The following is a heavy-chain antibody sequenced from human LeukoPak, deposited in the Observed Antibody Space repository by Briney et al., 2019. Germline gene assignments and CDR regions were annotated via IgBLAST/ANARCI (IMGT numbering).Heavy chain of an antibody. Sequence: GGSLRLSCAASGFTFSNAWMNWVRQAPGKGLEWVGRIKTKSEGGTTDYATPVKGRFTISRDDSKNTLYLQMNSLKTEDTAVYYCTANLPRIDYWGQGTLVTVSS. V-gene: IGHV3-15*01. CDR2: IKTKSEGGTT. CDR1: GFTFSNAW. CDR3: TANLPRIDY. J-gene: IGHJ4*02.